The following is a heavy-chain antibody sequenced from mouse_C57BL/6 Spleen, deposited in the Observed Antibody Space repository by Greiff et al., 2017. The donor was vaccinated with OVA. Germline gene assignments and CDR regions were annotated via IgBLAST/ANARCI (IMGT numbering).Heavy chain of an antibody. V-gene: IGHV1-64*01. Sequence: QVQLQQPGAELVKPGASVKLCCKASGYTFTSYWMHWVKQRRGQGLEWIGMSLTLSGSTHYNEKITSTATLTVDKTSSTAYMRLSGLTSEDSAVYYCASPYDGYYWGQGTTLTVSS. CDR3: ASPYDGYY. D-gene: IGHD2-3*01. J-gene: IGHJ2*01. CDR1: GYTFTSYW. CDR2: SLTLSGST.